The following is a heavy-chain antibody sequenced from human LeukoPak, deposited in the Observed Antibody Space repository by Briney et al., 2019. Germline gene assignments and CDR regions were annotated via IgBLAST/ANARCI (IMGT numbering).Heavy chain of an antibody. D-gene: IGHD2-2*01. CDR3: ARGTIVVVPAASNWFDP. CDR2: IYTSGST. CDR1: GGSISSYY. Sequence: PSETLSLTCTVSGGSISSYYWSWIRQPAGKGLEWIGRIYTSGSTNYNPSLKSRVTMSVDTSKNQFSLKLSSVTAADTAVYYCARGTIVVVPAASNWFDPWGQGTLVTVSS. V-gene: IGHV4-4*07. J-gene: IGHJ5*02.